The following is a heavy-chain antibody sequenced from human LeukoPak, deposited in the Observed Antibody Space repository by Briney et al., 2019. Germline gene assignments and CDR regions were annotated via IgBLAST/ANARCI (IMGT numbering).Heavy chain of an antibody. Sequence: SETLSLTCTVSGGSISSSSYYWGWIRQPPGKGLEWIGSVYFSGSTYYNPSLESRATISVDTSKTQFSLKLSSVTAADTAVYYCARSYCNTTSCYGVGAFDIWGQGTMVTVSS. V-gene: IGHV4-39*01. J-gene: IGHJ3*02. D-gene: IGHD2-2*01. CDR3: ARSYCNTTSCYGVGAFDI. CDR2: VYFSGST. CDR1: GGSISSSSYY.